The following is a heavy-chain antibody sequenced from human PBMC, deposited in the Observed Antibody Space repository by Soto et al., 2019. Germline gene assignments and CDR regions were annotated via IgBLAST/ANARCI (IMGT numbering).Heavy chain of an antibody. D-gene: IGHD6-13*01. J-gene: IGHJ4*02. V-gene: IGHV1-69*01. CDR3: ARVLGIAAACPGWYFDY. CDR2: IIPIFGTA. CDR1: GGTFSSYA. Sequence: QVQLVQSGAEVKKPGSSVKVSCKASGGTFSSYAISWVRQAPGQGLEWMGGIIPIFGTANYAQKFQGRVTITADESTSTAYMELSSLRSEDTAVYYCARVLGIAAACPGWYFDYWGQGTLVTVSS.